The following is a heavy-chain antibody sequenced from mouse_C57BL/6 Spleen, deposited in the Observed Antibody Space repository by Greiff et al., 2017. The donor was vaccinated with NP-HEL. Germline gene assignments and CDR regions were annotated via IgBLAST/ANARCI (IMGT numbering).Heavy chain of an antibody. CDR1: GFTFSSYA. Sequence: DVHLVESGGGLVKPGGSLKLSCAASGFTFSSYAMSWVRQTPEKRLEWVATISDGGSYTYYPDNVKGRFTISRDNAKNNLYLQMSHLKSEDTAMYYCARGEDYYHGPWFAYWGQGTLVTVSA. CDR3: ARGEDYYHGPWFAY. D-gene: IGHD2-3*01. V-gene: IGHV5-4*01. CDR2: ISDGGSYT. J-gene: IGHJ3*01.